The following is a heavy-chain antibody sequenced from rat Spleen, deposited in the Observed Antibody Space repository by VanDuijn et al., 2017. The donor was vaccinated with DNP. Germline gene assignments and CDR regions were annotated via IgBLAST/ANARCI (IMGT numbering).Heavy chain of an antibody. D-gene: IGHD1-1*01. Sequence: EVQLVESGGGLVQPGRSLKLSCAASGFTFSDYYMAWVRQAPTRGLEWVADISTSGGSTYYRDSVKGRFTISRDNAKSTLYLQMDSLRSEDTATYYCAREGYYSGDRAMDAWGQGTSVTVSS. V-gene: IGHV5-27*01. J-gene: IGHJ4*01. CDR2: ISTSGGST. CDR1: GFTFSDYY. CDR3: AREGYYSGDRAMDA.